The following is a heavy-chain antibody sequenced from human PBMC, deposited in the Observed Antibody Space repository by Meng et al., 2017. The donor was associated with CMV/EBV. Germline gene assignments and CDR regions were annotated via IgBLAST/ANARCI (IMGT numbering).Heavy chain of an antibody. CDR1: GGTFSSYA. CDR3: ASVTGIGWWYFDL. CDR2: IIPIFGTA. J-gene: IGHJ2*01. V-gene: IGHV1-69*12. Sequence: QVKLVRSGAEGKKPGSSVKVSCKASGGTFSSYAISWVRQAPGQGLEWMGGIIPIFGTANYAKKFQGKVTITADESTSTAYMELSSLRSEDTAVYYCASVTGIGWWYFDLWGRGTLVTVSS. D-gene: IGHD1-20*01.